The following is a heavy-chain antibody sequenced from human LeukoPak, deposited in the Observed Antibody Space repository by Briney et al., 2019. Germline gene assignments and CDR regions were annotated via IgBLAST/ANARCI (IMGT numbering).Heavy chain of an antibody. D-gene: IGHD6-6*01. V-gene: IGHV3-21*01. CDR1: GFTFSTYS. CDR2: ISSGSSYI. J-gene: IGHJ4*02. Sequence: GGSLRPSCAASGFTFSTYSMNWVRQAPGKGLEWVSSISSGSSYIYQADSVKGRFTISRDNAKNSLYLQMNSPRAEDTAVYYCARGSGLVDYWGRGTLVTVSS. CDR3: ARGSGLVDY.